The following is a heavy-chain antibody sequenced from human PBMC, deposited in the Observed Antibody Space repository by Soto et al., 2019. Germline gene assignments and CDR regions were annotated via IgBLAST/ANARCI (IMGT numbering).Heavy chain of an antibody. D-gene: IGHD3-10*01. J-gene: IGHJ4*02. CDR3: AHGDPLDFHY. V-gene: IGHV2-5*01. Sequence: QITLRESGPALVKPTQTLTLTCTFSGFSLSTSGEAVGWIRQPPGKGLEWLALIYWNGIERYSPSLKNRLSNTNDTSKNNVVLTMTNMDPVDTATYYCAHGDPLDFHYWGQGTLVTVSS. CDR2: IYWNGIE. CDR1: GFSLSTSGEA.